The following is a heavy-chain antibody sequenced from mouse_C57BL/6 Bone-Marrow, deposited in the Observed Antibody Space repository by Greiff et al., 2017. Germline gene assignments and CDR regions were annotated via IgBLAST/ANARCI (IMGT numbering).Heavy chain of an antibody. CDR3: AGIEGY. CDR2: INPNNGGT. J-gene: IGHJ2*01. CDR1: GYTFTDYY. V-gene: IGHV1-26*01. Sequence: EVQLQQSGPELVKPGASVKISCKASGYTFTDYYMNWVKQSHGKSLEWIGDINPNNGGTSYNQKFKGKATLTVDKSSSTAYMELRSLTSEDSAVYYCAGIEGYWGQGTTLTVSS.